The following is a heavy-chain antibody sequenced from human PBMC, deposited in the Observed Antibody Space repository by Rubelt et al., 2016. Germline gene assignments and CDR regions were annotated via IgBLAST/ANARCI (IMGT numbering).Heavy chain of an antibody. Sequence: GSGGSTYYADSVKGRFTISRDNSKNTLYLQMSSLRVDDTAVYYCAKGPDSGYDYWGQGTLVTVSS. J-gene: IGHJ4*02. CDR2: GSGGST. CDR3: AKGPDSGYDY. D-gene: IGHD5-12*01. V-gene: IGHV3-23*01.